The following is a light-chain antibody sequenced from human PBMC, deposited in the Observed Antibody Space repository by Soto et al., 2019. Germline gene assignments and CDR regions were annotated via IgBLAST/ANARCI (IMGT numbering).Light chain of an antibody. J-gene: IGKJ1*01. Sequence: EIVLTQSPATPSLSPGETATLSCRASQNVGNYLAWYRQKPGQAPRLLIYDASNRATGIPARFYGSGSGADFTLTISSLEPEDFAVYYCQQRYNWPRTFGQGTKVEIK. V-gene: IGKV3-11*01. CDR2: DAS. CDR3: QQRYNWPRT. CDR1: QNVGNY.